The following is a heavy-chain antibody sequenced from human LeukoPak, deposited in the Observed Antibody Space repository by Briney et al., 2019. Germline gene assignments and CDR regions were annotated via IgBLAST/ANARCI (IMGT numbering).Heavy chain of an antibody. CDR3: AREEEGDYSDYFDY. Sequence: SETLSLTCSVSGVSIRSYSWSWIRQPSGKGLEWIGCIQTSGSTNYNPSLRSRVTMSVDTSKNQFSLKLSSVTAADTAVYYCAREEEGDYSDYFDYWGQGTLVTVSS. V-gene: IGHV4-4*07. J-gene: IGHJ4*02. CDR2: IQTSGST. D-gene: IGHD2-21*01. CDR1: GVSIRSYS.